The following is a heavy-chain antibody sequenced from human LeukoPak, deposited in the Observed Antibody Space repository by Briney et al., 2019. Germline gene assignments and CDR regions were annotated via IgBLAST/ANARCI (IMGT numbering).Heavy chain of an antibody. CDR1: GFTFSSYS. V-gene: IGHV3-48*01. CDR2: ISSSSTTI. J-gene: IGHJ4*02. Sequence: GGSLRLSCAASGFTFSSYSMNWVRQAPGKGLECVSYISSSSTTIYYADSVKGRFTISRDNAKNSLYLQMNSRRAEDTAVYYCARNFHRRLYDSSGYYPYWGQGTLVTVSS. CDR3: ARNFHRRLYDSSGYYPY. D-gene: IGHD3-22*01.